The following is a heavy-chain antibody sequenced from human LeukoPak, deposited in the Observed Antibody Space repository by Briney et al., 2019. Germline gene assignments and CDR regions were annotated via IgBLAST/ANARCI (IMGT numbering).Heavy chain of an antibody. D-gene: IGHD2-2*01. Sequence: PGGSLRLSCAASGFTFNNYAMSWVRQAPGKGLEWVSGISGSGDRTHYADSVKGRFTISRDNSKNTVTLQMNSLTVDDTAVYYCAKYCVTTTCYERLFDFWGQGTLVTVSS. CDR3: AKYCVTTTCYERLFDF. J-gene: IGHJ4*02. V-gene: IGHV3-23*01. CDR1: GFTFNNYA. CDR2: ISGSGDRT.